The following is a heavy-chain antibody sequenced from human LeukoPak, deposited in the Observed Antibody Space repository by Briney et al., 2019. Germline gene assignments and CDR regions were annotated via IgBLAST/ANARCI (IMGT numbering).Heavy chain of an antibody. CDR1: GFTFSSYA. CDR3: AREGASFDY. D-gene: IGHD1-26*01. CDR2: ISYDGSNK. Sequence: VGSLRLSCAASGFTFSSYAMHWVRQAPGKGLEWVAVISYDGSNKYYADSVKGRFTISRDNSKNTLYLQMNSLRAEDTAVYYCAREGASFDYWGQGTLVTVSS. J-gene: IGHJ4*02. V-gene: IGHV3-30*04.